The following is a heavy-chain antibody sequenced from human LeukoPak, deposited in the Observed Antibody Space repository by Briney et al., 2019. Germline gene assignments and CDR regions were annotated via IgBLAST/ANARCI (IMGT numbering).Heavy chain of an antibody. V-gene: IGHV4-59*08. D-gene: IGHD3-22*01. CDR1: GGSISSYY. Sequence: SETLSLTCTVSGGSISSYYWSWIRQPPGKGLEWIGYIYYSGSTNYNPSPKSRVTISVDTSKNQFSLKLSSVTAADTAVYYCARKGTYYYDSRLYYYGMDVWGQGTTVTVSS. CDR2: IYYSGST. CDR3: ARKGTYYYDSRLYYYGMDV. J-gene: IGHJ6*02.